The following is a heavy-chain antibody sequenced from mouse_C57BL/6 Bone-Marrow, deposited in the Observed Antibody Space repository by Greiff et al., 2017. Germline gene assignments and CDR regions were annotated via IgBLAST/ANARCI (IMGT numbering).Heavy chain of an antibody. J-gene: IGHJ4*01. V-gene: IGHV5-6*01. D-gene: IGHD1-1*01. CDR3: ARHGNYVPYYAMDY. Sequence: EVKLQESGGDLVKPGGSLKLSCAASGFTFSSYGMSWVRQTPDKRLEWVATISSGGSYTSYPDSVKGRFTISRDNAKNTLYLQMSSLKSEDTAMYYCARHGNYVPYYAMDYWGQGTSVTVSS. CDR2: ISSGGSYT. CDR1: GFTFSSYG.